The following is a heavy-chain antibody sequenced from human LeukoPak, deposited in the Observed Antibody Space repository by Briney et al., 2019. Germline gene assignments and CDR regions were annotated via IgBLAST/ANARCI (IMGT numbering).Heavy chain of an antibody. CDR1: GVSISSNLW. D-gene: IGHD3-10*01. V-gene: IGHV4-4*02. J-gene: IGHJ4*01. CDR3: ARGGDRSFDY. CDR2: IHHSGSI. Sequence: PSETLSLTCAVSGVSISSNLWWTWVRQPPGKGLEWIAEIHHSGSINYNPSLKSRVTISVDKAKNQFSLNLNSVTAADTAVYYCARGGDRSFDYWGHGTLVTVSS.